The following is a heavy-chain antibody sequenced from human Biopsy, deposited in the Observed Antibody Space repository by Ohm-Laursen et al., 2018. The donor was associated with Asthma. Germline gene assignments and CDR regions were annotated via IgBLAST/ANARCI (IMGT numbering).Heavy chain of an antibody. CDR1: GFSFSEFV. D-gene: IGHD3-22*01. V-gene: IGHV3-53*01. J-gene: IGHJ4*02. CDR3: ARGDSSNWSHYYFDY. CDR2: IYSSGTS. Sequence: GSLRLSCAASGFSFSEFVMFWVRQAPGKGLEWVSVIYSSGTSHTADSVRGRFTISRDYSKNTLYLQMHSLRAEDTAVYYCARGDSSNWSHYYFDYWGQGTLVTVSS.